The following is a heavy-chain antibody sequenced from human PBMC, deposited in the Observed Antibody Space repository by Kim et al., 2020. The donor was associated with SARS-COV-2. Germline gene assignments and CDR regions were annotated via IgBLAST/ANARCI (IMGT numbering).Heavy chain of an antibody. CDR2: ISGSTTYI. D-gene: IGHD3-9*01. J-gene: IGHJ4*02. Sequence: GGSLRLSCAASGFTFRSYSMNWVRQAPGKGLEWVSYISGSTTYIYYADSVKGRFTISRDNAKNSLYLQMNSLRAEDTAVYYCERDPRPWPYYDILTGFQPHNFDYWGEGTLVTVSS. V-gene: IGHV3-21*01. CDR1: GFTFRSYS. CDR3: ERDPRPWPYYDILTGFQPHNFDY.